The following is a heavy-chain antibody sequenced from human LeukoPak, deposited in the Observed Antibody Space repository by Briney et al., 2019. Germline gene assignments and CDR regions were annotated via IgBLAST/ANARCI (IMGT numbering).Heavy chain of an antibody. V-gene: IGHV3-30*19. D-gene: IGHD1-26*01. J-gene: IGHJ4*02. CDR2: ISYDGSNK. CDR1: GFTFSTYG. CDR3: ARDPYSGSYSYYFDY. Sequence: GGSLRLSCAASGFTFSTYGMHWVRQAPGKGLEWVAVISYDGSNKYYADSVKGRFTISRDNSKNTLYLQMNSLRAEDTAVYYCARDPYSGSYSYYFDYWGQGTLVTVSS.